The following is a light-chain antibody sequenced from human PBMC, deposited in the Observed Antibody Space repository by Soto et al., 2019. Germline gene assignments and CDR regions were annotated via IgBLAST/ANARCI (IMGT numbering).Light chain of an antibody. CDR2: QVT. CDR3: CSHSTSIAWV. Sequence: QSVLTQSASVSGSPGQSITTSCTGTDNDVGGYDFVSWYQQHPGRAPKLLIHQVTIRLSGISSRFSGSKSGNTASLTITGLQPEDEAMYFCCSHSTSIAWVFGGGTQLTVL. J-gene: IGLJ3*02. V-gene: IGLV2-14*01. CDR1: DNDVGGYDF.